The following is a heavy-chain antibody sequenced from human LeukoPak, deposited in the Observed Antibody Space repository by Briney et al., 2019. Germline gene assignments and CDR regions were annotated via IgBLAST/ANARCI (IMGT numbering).Heavy chain of an antibody. CDR1: GGTFISYA. Sequence: SXXXSRKASGGTFISYAISWVRQARGQGGEWMGRIIPIFGRANYAQKFQGRVTITTDTSTTKDYMELRRLRYDDPAVYYCARDCSSSSCYYYLWGQGTLVTVSS. CDR2: IIPIFGRA. D-gene: IGHD2-2*01. J-gene: IGHJ5*02. CDR3: ARDCSSSSCYYYL. V-gene: IGHV1-69*04.